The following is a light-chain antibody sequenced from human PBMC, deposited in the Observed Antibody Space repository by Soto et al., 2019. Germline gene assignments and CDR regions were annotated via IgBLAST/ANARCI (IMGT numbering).Light chain of an antibody. CDR1: QYISNY. J-gene: IGKJ4*01. CDR3: QQYDTLPIT. V-gene: IGKV1-33*01. Sequence: DIQLTQSPSSLSASVGDRVTITCPASQYISNYFNWYQQKPGKAPKLLIHGASKLETGVPSRFSGSRSGTEFTITISSLQPEDFATYFCQQYDTLPITFGGGTKVDIK. CDR2: GAS.